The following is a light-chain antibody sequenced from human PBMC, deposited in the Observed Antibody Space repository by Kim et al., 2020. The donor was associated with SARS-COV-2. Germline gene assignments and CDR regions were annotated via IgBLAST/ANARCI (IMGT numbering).Light chain of an antibody. CDR1: SSDVGGYNY. Sequence: QSALTQPRSVSGSPGQSVTISCTGTSSDVGGYNYVSWYQQHPGKAPKLMIYYVSHRPSGVPDRFSGTKSDNTASLTISGLQAEDEADYYCCSYAGTSTSVFGTGTKVTVL. V-gene: IGLV2-11*01. J-gene: IGLJ1*01. CDR2: YVS. CDR3: CSYAGTSTSV.